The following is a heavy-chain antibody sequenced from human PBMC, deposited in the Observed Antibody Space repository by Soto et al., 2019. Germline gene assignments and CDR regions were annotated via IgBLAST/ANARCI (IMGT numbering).Heavy chain of an antibody. CDR1: GGSISSSSYY. Sequence: QLQLQESGPGLVKPSETLSLTCTVSGGSISSSSYYWGWIHQPPGKGLEWIGSIYYSGSTYYNPSLKSRVTISVDTSKNQFSLKLSSVTAADTAVYYCASVRRGGYDSLRYYYGMDVWGQGTTVTVSS. CDR2: IYYSGST. V-gene: IGHV4-39*01. D-gene: IGHD5-12*01. J-gene: IGHJ6*02. CDR3: ASVRRGGYDSLRYYYGMDV.